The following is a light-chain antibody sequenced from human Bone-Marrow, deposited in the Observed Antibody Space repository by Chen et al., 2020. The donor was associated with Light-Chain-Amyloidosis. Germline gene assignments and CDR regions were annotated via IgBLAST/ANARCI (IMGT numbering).Light chain of an antibody. J-gene: IGLJ2*01. CDR1: SSNIGNNY. Sequence: QSVLTQPPSVSAAPGQKVTISCSGSSSNIGNNYVYWYQQLPGTAPKLLIYDNNKRPSVVPDRFSGSKSGTSATLGITGLQTGDEADYYCGTWDSSLSAVVFGGGTKLTVL. V-gene: IGLV1-51*01. CDR2: DNN. CDR3: GTWDSSLSAVV.